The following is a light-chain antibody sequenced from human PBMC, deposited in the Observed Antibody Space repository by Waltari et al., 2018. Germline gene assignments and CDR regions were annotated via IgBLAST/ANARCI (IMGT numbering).Light chain of an antibody. Sequence: QSVLTQPPSASGTPGQRVTISCSGRSSNTGTNTVNWYQQLPGTAPKLLIYRNNQRPSGVPDRFSGSKSGTSASLAISGLQSEDEADYYCAAWDDSLNGRYVFGTGTKVTVL. V-gene: IGLV1-44*01. J-gene: IGLJ1*01. CDR3: AAWDDSLNGRYV. CDR2: RNN. CDR1: SSNTGTNT.